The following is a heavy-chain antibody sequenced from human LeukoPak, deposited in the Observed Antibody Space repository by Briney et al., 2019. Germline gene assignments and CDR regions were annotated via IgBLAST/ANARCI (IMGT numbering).Heavy chain of an antibody. CDR1: GFTSSTYW. J-gene: IGHJ3*02. D-gene: IGHD3-9*01. CDR3: ARPGYTAGYDI. V-gene: IGHV3-7*01. CDR2: MKGDGSEI. Sequence: GGSLRLSCAASGFTSSTYWMTWVRQDPGKGLEWVANMKGDGSEIYYVDSVKGRFTISRDNAKNLLYLQMNSLRAEDTAVYYCARPGYTAGYDIWGQGTLVTLSS.